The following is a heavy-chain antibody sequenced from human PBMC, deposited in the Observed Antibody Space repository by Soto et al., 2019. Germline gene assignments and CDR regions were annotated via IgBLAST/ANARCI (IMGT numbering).Heavy chain of an antibody. D-gene: IGHD3-3*01. CDR1: GYTFTSYD. Sequence: ASVKVSCKASGYTFTSYDINWVRQATGQGLEWMGWMNPNSGNTGYAQKFQGRVTMTRNTSISTAYMELSSLRSEDTAVYYCARSVYDFWSGGNAFDIWGQGTMVTVS. CDR3: ARSVYDFWSGGNAFDI. V-gene: IGHV1-8*01. CDR2: MNPNSGNT. J-gene: IGHJ3*02.